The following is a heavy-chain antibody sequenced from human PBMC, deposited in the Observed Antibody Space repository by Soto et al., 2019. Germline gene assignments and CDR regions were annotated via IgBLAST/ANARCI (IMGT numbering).Heavy chain of an antibody. CDR3: ARKAGPTQFYYDS. Sequence: PSETLRLSCAASGFTVSRHYISWVRQAPGKGLEWVSVIYAAGSTYYADSVKGRFTISRDNSKNIVYLQMDSLRAEDTAVYYCARKAGPTQFYYDSWGQGIRVTVSS. D-gene: IGHD4-4*01. J-gene: IGHJ4*02. CDR1: GFTVSRHY. CDR2: IYAAGST. V-gene: IGHV3-53*01.